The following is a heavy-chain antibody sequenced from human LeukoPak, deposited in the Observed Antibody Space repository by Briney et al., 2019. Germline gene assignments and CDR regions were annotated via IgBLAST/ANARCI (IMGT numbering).Heavy chain of an antibody. CDR3: TRPYYDILTGKLSGIGY. Sequence: SLRLSCTASGFTFGDYAMSWFRQAPGKGLEWVGFIRSKAYGGTTEYAASVKGRFTISRDDSKSIAYLQMNSLKTEDTAVYYCTRPYYDILTGKLSGIGYWGQGTLVTVSS. J-gene: IGHJ4*02. V-gene: IGHV3-49*03. CDR2: IRSKAYGGTT. CDR1: GFTFGDYA. D-gene: IGHD3-9*01.